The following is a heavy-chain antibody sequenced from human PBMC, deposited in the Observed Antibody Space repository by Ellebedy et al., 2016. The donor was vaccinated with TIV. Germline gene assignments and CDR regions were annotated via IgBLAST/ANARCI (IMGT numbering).Heavy chain of an antibody. CDR1: GFTFNIFG. Sequence: GESLKISCAASGFTFNIFGMHWVRQAPGKSLEWVAVISDDGTHINYADSVKGRFTISRDNSRNTVYLQMNSLRVEDKAVYYCAKDSGRRNSWDNDHWGQGTLVTVSS. V-gene: IGHV3-30*18. CDR3: AKDSGRRNSWDNDH. CDR2: ISDDGTHI. J-gene: IGHJ4*02. D-gene: IGHD6-13*01.